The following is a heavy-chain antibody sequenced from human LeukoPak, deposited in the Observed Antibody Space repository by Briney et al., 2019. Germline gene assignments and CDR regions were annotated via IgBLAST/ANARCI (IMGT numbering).Heavy chain of an antibody. D-gene: IGHD6-19*01. V-gene: IGHV3-23*01. CDR1: GFTFSSYA. J-gene: IGHJ4*02. CDR3: ARDSDSSGWYVPDY. Sequence: PGGSLRLSCAASGFTFSSYAMSWVRQAPGKGLEWVSAISGSGGSTYYADSVKGRFTIPRDNSKNTLYLQMNSLRAEDTAVYYCARDSDSSGWYVPDYWGQGTLVTVSS. CDR2: ISGSGGST.